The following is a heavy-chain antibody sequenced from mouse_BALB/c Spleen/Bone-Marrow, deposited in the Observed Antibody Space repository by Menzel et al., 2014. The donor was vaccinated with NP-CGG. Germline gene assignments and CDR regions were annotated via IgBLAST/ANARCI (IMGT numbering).Heavy chain of an antibody. CDR1: GFNIKDTY. J-gene: IGHJ3*01. V-gene: IGHV14-3*02. Sequence: EVQLQQPGAELVKPGAPVKLSCTASGFNIKDTYMHWVKQRPEQGLEWIGRIDPANGNTKYDPRFQGKATITADASSNTAYLQLSSLTSEDTAVYYCTGGYGWFAYWGQGTLVTVSA. D-gene: IGHD2-14*01. CDR3: TGGYGWFAY. CDR2: IDPANGNT.